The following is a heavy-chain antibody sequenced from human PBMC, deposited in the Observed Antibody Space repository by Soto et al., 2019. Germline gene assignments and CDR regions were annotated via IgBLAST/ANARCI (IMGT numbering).Heavy chain of an antibody. CDR3: AKDKSYCSSTSCPNSIDY. CDR1: GFTFSSYA. Sequence: PGGSLRLSCAASGFTFSSYAMSWVRQAPGKGLEWVSAISGSGGSTYYADSVKGRFTISRDNSKNTLYLQMNSLRAEDTAVYHCAKDKSYCSSTSCPNSIDYWGQGTLVTVSS. CDR2: ISGSGGST. V-gene: IGHV3-23*01. D-gene: IGHD2-2*01. J-gene: IGHJ4*02.